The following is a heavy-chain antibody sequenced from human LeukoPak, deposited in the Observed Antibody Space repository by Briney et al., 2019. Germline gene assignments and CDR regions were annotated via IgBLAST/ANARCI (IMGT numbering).Heavy chain of an antibody. V-gene: IGHV1-18*01. Sequence: GASVKVSCKASGYTFTSYGISWVRQAPGQGLEWMGGISAYNGNTNYAQKLQGRVTMTTDTSTSTAYMELRSLRSDDTAVYYCARDLSGYSGYDDLDYWGQGTLVTVSS. J-gene: IGHJ4*02. CDR2: ISAYNGNT. CDR1: GYTFTSYG. D-gene: IGHD5-12*01. CDR3: ARDLSGYSGYDDLDY.